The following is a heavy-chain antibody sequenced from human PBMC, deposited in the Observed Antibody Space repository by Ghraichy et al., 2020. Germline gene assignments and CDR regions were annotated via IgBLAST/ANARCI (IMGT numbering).Heavy chain of an antibody. CDR3: AGDLCASCDY. V-gene: IGHV3-7*03. Sequence: GGSLRLSCVASGFTFSSYYMAWVRQTPGKGLEWVANINKDGSENYSVSFIKGRSTISRDNAKNSLQLQMNSLGVEDTAVYYCAGDLCASCDYWGQGTLVTVSS. D-gene: IGHD3-16*01. CDR2: INKDGSEN. J-gene: IGHJ4*02. CDR1: GFTFSSYY.